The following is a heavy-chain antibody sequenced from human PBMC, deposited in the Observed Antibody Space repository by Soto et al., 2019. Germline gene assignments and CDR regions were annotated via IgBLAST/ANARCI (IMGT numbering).Heavy chain of an antibody. Sequence: ESGGGLVQPGGSLRLSCAASGFTVSSYAMSWVRQAPGKGLEWVSAISGSGSTYSADSVKGRFTISRDSSKNTVYLEMNSLRAEDKAVYYCAKALRFTFTTGYYMDVWGRGTTVTVSS. J-gene: IGHJ6*03. CDR2: ISGSGST. V-gene: IGHV3-23*01. D-gene: IGHD3-16*01. CDR1: GFTVSSYA. CDR3: AKALRFTFTTGYYMDV.